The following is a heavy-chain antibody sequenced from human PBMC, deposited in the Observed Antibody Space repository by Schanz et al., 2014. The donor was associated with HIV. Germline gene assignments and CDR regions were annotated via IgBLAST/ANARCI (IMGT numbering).Heavy chain of an antibody. J-gene: IGHJ4*02. D-gene: IGHD2-2*01. CDR3: ARDGARTSHWGF. V-gene: IGHV3-33*08. Sequence: QVQLVESGGGVVQPGRSLRLSCVASGFTFSTYAMHWVRQAPGKGLEWVAVIWSDGNNKYYGDSVKGRFTISRDNSKNTLHLQMNSLGVEDTAVYFCARDGARTSHWGFWGQGTLVTVSS. CDR1: GFTFSTYA. CDR2: IWSDGNNK.